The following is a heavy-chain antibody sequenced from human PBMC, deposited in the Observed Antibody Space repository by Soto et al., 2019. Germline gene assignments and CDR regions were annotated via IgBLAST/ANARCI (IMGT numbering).Heavy chain of an antibody. Sequence: QVQLRESGPGLVKPSQTLSLTCTVSGDTIYSDNYYWTWIRQPPGRGLELIAYIYYSGKTYYNPSLPRRTIIAVDTSKNQFSLRLRSATAADTAVYFCASGESMMPSILTSPLDFWGQGILVTVSS. V-gene: IGHV4-30-4*01. J-gene: IGHJ4*02. CDR1: GDTIYSDNYY. CDR3: ASGESMMPSILTSPLDF. CDR2: IYYSGKT. D-gene: IGHD2-2*01.